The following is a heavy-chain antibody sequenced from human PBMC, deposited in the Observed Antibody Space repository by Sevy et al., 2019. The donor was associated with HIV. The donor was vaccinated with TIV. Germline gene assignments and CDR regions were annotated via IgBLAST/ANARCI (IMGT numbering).Heavy chain of an antibody. CDR3: ARETDNSARWLDP. J-gene: IGHJ5*02. CDR2: IWHDGSNK. D-gene: IGHD4-4*01. V-gene: IGHV3-30*02. Sequence: GGSLRLSCAASGFTFNFHGMHRVRQAPGKGLEWVAFIWHDGSNKYKADSVKGRFTISRDNSKNTLFLQMNSLTVEDTAVYYCARETDNSARWLDPWGQGTLVTVSS. CDR1: GFTFNFHG.